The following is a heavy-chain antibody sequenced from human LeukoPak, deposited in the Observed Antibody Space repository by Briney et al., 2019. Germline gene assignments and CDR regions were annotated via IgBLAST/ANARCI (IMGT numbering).Heavy chain of an antibody. CDR3: ARETYSSSPDY. D-gene: IGHD6-13*01. V-gene: IGHV3-74*01. CDR2: INSDGSST. Sequence: GGSLRLSCAASGFTFSSYWMHWVRQAPGKGLVWVSRINSDGSSTSYADSVKGRFTISRDKAKNTLYLQMNSLRAEDTAVYYCARETYSSSPDYWGQGTLVTVSS. CDR1: GFTFSSYW. J-gene: IGHJ4*02.